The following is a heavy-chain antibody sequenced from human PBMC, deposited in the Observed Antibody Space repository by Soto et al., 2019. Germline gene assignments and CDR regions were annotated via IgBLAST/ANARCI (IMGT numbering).Heavy chain of an antibody. CDR2: IFLNDNK. CDR3: ARISATDVVATIDNWFDP. J-gene: IGHJ5*02. Sequence: SGPTMVNSTETLTLTCSVSGFSLKNGRMDVGWIRQPPGKALEWLAHIFLNDNKSYRTSLKSRLTISSDSSKNQVVLTMARMDPVDTGTYYGARISATDVVATIDNWFDPWGQGTLVTVSS. CDR1: GFSLKNGRMD. D-gene: IGHD5-12*01. V-gene: IGHV2-26*01.